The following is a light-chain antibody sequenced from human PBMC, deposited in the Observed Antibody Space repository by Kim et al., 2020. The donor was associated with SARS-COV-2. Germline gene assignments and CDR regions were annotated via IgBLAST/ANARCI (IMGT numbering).Light chain of an antibody. CDR1: KGISSN. CDR2: DAS. CDR3: QKYNGAPWT. V-gene: IGKV1-27*01. Sequence: SASVGDRFTITCRASKGISSNVAWYQQKPGDVPKLLIYDASALLSGVPSRFSGSGSGTDFTLTISSLQPEDVATYYCQKYNGAPWTFGQGTKLEI. J-gene: IGKJ1*01.